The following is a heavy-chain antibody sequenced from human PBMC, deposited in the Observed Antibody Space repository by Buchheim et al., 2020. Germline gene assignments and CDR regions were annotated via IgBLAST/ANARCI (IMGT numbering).Heavy chain of an antibody. CDR3: AKISGWFDT. CDR2: ISSSGSKK. J-gene: IGHJ5*02. V-gene: IGHV3-48*03. CDR1: MSTFSNSE. D-gene: IGHD1-26*01. Sequence: QLVESGGALVQPGGSLRLSCVASMSTFSNSEMNWVRQTPGKGLEWIAYISSSGSKKDYADSVKGRFTISRDNAKRSLFLEMKSLGAEDTTIYYWAKISGWFDTGGKGTL.